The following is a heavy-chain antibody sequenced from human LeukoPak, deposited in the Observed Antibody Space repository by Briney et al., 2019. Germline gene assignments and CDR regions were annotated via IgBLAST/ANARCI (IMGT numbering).Heavy chain of an antibody. CDR3: APPPYYYEANGYSVA. CDR2: IYNTGST. D-gene: IGHD3-22*01. CDR1: GGSISSYY. V-gene: IGHV4-4*07. Sequence: SETLSLTCTVSGGSISSYYWSWIRQPAGKGLEWIGRIYNTGSTNYNPSLKSRVTISVDPSKNQFSLNLSSVTAADTAVYYCAPPPYYYEANGYSVAWGQGTLVTVSS. J-gene: IGHJ5*02.